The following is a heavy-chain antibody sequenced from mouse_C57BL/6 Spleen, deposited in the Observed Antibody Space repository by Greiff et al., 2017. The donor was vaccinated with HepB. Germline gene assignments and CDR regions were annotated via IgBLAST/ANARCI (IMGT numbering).Heavy chain of an antibody. CDR3: ARYDYGSSYGYFDV. V-gene: IGHV7-3*01. D-gene: IGHD1-1*01. J-gene: IGHJ1*03. CDR1: GFTFTDYY. CDR2: IRNKANGYTT. Sequence: DVQLVESGGGLVQPGGSLSLSCAASGFTFTDYYMSWVRQPPGKALEWLGFIRNKANGYTTEYSASVKGRFTISRDNSQSILYLQMNALRAEDSATYYCARYDYGSSYGYFDVWGTGTTVTVSS.